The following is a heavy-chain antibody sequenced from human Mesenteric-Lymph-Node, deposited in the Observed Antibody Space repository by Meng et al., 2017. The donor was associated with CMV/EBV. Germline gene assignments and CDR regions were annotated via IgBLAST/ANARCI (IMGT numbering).Heavy chain of an antibody. CDR2: VYYSGTT. D-gene: IGHD1-1*01. CDR3: AGVGPYWREDF. J-gene: IGHJ4*02. Sequence: GSLRLSCTVSGGSISSYYWSWIRQPPGKGLEWIANVYYSGTTTYNPSLRNRLSISLDTSMNQFSLSLSSVTAADTAAYYCAGVGPYWREDFWGQGTLVTVSS. V-gene: IGHV4-59*01. CDR1: GGSISSYY.